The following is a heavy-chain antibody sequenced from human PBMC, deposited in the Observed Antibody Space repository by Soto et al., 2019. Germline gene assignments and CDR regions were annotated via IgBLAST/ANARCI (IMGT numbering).Heavy chain of an antibody. CDR1: GYTFTGYY. J-gene: IGHJ4*02. CDR3: ARNPRIVVVFDY. Sequence: ASVKVSFKASGYTFTGYYMHWVRQAPGQGLEWMGWINPNSGGTNYAQKFQGRVTMTRDTSISTAYMELSRLRSDDTAVYYCARNPRIVVVFDYWGQGTLVTVSS. V-gene: IGHV1-2*02. CDR2: INPNSGGT. D-gene: IGHD3-22*01.